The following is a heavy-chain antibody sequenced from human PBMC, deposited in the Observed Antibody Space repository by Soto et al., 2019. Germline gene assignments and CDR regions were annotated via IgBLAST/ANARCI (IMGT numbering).Heavy chain of an antibody. CDR1: GYTFSSYG. J-gene: IGHJ5*02. CDR2: ISGYNGDT. Sequence: GASVKVSRKTSGYTFSSYGISWVRQAPGQGLEWLGWISGYNGDTNYAQKFQGRVSLTTDTSTRTAYMELRSLISDDTAVYYCVRDRIGDCGGGTCYPANWFDPWGQGTLVTVSS. CDR3: VRDRIGDCGGGTCYPANWFDP. V-gene: IGHV1-18*01. D-gene: IGHD2-15*01.